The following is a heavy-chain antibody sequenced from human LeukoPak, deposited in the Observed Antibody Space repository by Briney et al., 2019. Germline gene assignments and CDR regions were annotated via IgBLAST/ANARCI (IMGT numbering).Heavy chain of an antibody. J-gene: IGHJ4*02. V-gene: IGHV3-11*01. D-gene: IGHD2-15*01. Sequence: GGSLRLSCAASGFTFSDYYMSWIRQAPGKGLGWVSYISSSGSTIYYADSVKGRFTISRDNAKNSLYLQMNSLRAEDTAVYYCARDHRKYCSGGSCSPRGVGYWGQGTLVTVSS. CDR2: ISSSGSTI. CDR1: GFTFSDYY. CDR3: ARDHRKYCSGGSCSPRGVGY.